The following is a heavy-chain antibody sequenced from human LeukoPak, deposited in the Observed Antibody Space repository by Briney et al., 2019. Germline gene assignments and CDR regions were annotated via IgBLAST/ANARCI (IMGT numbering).Heavy chain of an antibody. V-gene: IGHV3-30-3*01. Sequence: GGSLRLSCAASGFTFSSYAMHWVRQAPGKGLEWVAVISYDGSNKYYADSVKGRFTISRDNSKNTLYLQMNSLRAEDTAVYYCARDMGGYCSGGSCRGFDYWGQGTLVTVSS. J-gene: IGHJ4*02. CDR1: GFTFSSYA. CDR2: ISYDGSNK. CDR3: ARDMGGYCSGGSCRGFDY. D-gene: IGHD2-15*01.